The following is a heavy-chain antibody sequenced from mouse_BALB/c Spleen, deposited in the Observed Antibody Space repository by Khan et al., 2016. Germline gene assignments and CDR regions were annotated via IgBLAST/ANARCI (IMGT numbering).Heavy chain of an antibody. CDR3: ARSDYGSKDAMDY. V-gene: IGHV3-2*02. CDR2: ISYSGST. J-gene: IGHJ4*01. D-gene: IGHD1-1*01. Sequence: EVQLQESGPGLVKPSQSLSLTCTVTGYSITSDYAWNWIRQFPGNKLEWMGYISYSGSTSYNPSLKSRISITRDTSNNQFFLQLNSVTSEDTATDYYARSDYGSKDAMDYWGQGTSVTVSA. CDR1: GYSITSDYA.